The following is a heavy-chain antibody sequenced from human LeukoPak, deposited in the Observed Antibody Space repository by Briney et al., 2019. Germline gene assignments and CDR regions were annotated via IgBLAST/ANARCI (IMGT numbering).Heavy chain of an antibody. CDR1: GFTFSSYA. J-gene: IGHJ6*02. Sequence: PGGSLRLSCAASGFTFSSYAMSWVRQAPGKGLEWVSAISGSGGSTYYADSVKGRFTISRDNSENTLYLQMNSLRAEDTAVYYCAKDTEYSINGMDVWGQGTTVTVSS. CDR2: ISGSGGST. D-gene: IGHD6-6*01. V-gene: IGHV3-23*01. CDR3: AKDTEYSINGMDV.